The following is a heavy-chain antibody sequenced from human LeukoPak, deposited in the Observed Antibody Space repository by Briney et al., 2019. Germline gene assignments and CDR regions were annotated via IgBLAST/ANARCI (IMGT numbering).Heavy chain of an antibody. CDR2: IYHSGST. J-gene: IGHJ4*02. V-gene: IGHV4-38-2*02. D-gene: IGHD3-3*01. CDR3: ARVGITIFGVDWYYFDY. CDR1: GYSISSGYY. Sequence: SETLSLTCTVSGYSISSGYYWGWIRQPPGKGLEWIGSIYHSGSTYYNPSLMSRVTISVDTSKNQFSLKLSSVTAADTAVYYCARVGITIFGVDWYYFDYWGQGTLVTVSS.